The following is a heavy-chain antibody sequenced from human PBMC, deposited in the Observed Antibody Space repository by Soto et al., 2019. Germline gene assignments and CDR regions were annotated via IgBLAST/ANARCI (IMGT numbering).Heavy chain of an antibody. Sequence: QVQLQESGPGLVKPSETLSLTCTVSGDSFSSYFCSWIREPPGKGLEWIGFIYYSGSINYNPSLEGRGTISVETSTNQFSLRLSSVTAADTAVYYSAREPHVCGSREGGDYGDIDYWGQGTLVTVSS. D-gene: IGHD4-17*01. CDR2: IYYSGSI. CDR3: AREPHVCGSREGGDYGDIDY. CDR1: GDSFSSYF. V-gene: IGHV4-59*01. J-gene: IGHJ4*02.